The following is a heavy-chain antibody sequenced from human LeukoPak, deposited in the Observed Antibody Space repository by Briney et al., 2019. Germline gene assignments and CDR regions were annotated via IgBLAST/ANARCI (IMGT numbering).Heavy chain of an antibody. J-gene: IGHJ4*02. V-gene: IGHV1-2*02. D-gene: IGHD2-15*01. CDR3: ARESCSGGSCYYFDY. CDR2: IYPNNGAT. Sequence: ASVKVSCKASGYTFSGTGWYLYWLRQAPGQGLECMGWIYPNNGATAYAQKFQGRVAMTRDTSISTAYMELRRLRPDDTAVYYCARESCSGGSCYYFDYWGQGTLVTVSS. CDR1: GYTFSGTGWY.